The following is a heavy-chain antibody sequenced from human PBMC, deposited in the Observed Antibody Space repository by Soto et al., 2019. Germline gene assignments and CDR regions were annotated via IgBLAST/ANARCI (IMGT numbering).Heavy chain of an antibody. V-gene: IGHV3-33*01. Sequence: QVQLVESGGGVVQPGRSLRLSCAASGFTFSSYGMHWVRQAPGKGLEWVAVIWYDGSNKYYADSVKGRFTISRDNSKNTLYLQMNSLRAEDTAVYYCAREGLAYCGGDCYPFDYWGQGTLVTVSS. CDR3: AREGLAYCGGDCYPFDY. CDR1: GFTFSSYG. J-gene: IGHJ4*02. CDR2: IWYDGSNK. D-gene: IGHD2-21*02.